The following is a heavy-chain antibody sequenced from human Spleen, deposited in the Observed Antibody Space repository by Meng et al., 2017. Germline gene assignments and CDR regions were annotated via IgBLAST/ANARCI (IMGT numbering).Heavy chain of an antibody. D-gene: IGHD5-12*01. Sequence: GESLKISCAASGFTFSDYYMSWIRQAPGKGLEWVSYISNGGNSIYYADSVKGRFTISRDNAKNSLHLQMNSLRAEDTAVYYCATTVNSGYDDEYWGQGTLVTVSS. J-gene: IGHJ4*02. V-gene: IGHV3-11*04. CDR3: ATTVNSGYDDEY. CDR2: ISNGGNSI. CDR1: GFTFSDYY.